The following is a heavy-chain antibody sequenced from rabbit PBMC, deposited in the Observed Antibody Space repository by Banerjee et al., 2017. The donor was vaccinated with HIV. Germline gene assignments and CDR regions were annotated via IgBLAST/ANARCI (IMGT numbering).Heavy chain of an antibody. D-gene: IGHD6-1*01. Sequence: QEQLVEYGGDLVKPGASLTLTCKASGFSFSNKYVMCWVRQAPGKGLEWIGIIYAGSGSVAYASWVNGRFTISRSTSLNTVDLKVTSLTAADTATYFCARSYADYGYATDFKLWGQDTLVTVS. J-gene: IGHJ4*01. V-gene: IGHV1S43*01. CDR3: ARSYADYGYATDFKL. CDR1: GFSFSNKYV. CDR2: IYAGSGSV.